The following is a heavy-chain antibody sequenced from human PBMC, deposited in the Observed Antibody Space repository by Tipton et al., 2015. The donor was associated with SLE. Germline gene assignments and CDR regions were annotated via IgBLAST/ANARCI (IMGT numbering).Heavy chain of an antibody. D-gene: IGHD5-12*01. V-gene: IGHV4-59*01. CDR1: GGSISSYY. CDR2: IYYSGST. J-gene: IGHJ5*02. CDR3: ARASGGLAHSGPYPWWFDP. Sequence: TLSLTCTASGGSISSYYWSWIRQPPGKGLEWIGYIYYSGSTNYNPSLKSRVTISVDTSKNQFSLKLSSVTAADTAVYYCARASGGLAHSGPYPWWFDPWGQGTLVTVSS.